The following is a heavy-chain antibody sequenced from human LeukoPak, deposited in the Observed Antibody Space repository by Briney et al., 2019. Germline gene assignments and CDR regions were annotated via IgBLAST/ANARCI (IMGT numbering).Heavy chain of an antibody. D-gene: IGHD3-10*01. J-gene: IGHJ5*02. CDR2: IYTSGST. CDR3: ARHFRITMVRGVMEFDP. V-gene: IGHV4-4*09. Sequence: SETLSLTCTVSGGSISSYYWSWIRQPPGKGLEWIGYIYTSGSTNYNPSLKSRVTISVDTSKNQFSLKLSSVTAADTAVYYCARHFRITMVRGVMEFDPWGQGTLVTVSS. CDR1: GGSISSYY.